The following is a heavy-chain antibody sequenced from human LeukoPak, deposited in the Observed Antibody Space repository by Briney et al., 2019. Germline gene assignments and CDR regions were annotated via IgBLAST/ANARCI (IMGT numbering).Heavy chain of an antibody. CDR1: GFTFSSYG. J-gene: IGHJ4*02. V-gene: IGHV3-33*01. CDR2: IWYDGSNK. Sequence: GSLRLSCAASGFTFSSYGMHWVRQAPGKGLEWVAVIWYDGSNKYYADSVKGRFTISRDNSKNTLYLQMNSLRAEDTAVYYYARDAVYSSSWQYYWGQGTLVTVSS. CDR3: ARDAVYSSSWQYY. D-gene: IGHD6-13*01.